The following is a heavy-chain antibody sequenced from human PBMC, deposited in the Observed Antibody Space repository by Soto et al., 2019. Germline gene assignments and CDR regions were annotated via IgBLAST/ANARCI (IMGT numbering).Heavy chain of an antibody. Sequence: QVLLQESGPGLVKPSETLSLSCTVSGDSISSYYWGWIRQPPGKEMEWIGYVSPIWGSAYNPSLQSRVAITQDTSKSQFSLELTSVTATDTAVYYCARQGFGALHGRVDVWGQGPTVTVS. CDR3: ARQGFGALHGRVDV. CDR1: GDSISSYY. V-gene: IGHV4-59*08. CDR2: VSPIWGS. D-gene: IGHD3-10*01. J-gene: IGHJ6*02.